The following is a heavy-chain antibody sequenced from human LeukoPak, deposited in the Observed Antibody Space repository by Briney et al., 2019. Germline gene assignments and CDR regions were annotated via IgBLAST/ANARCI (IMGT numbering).Heavy chain of an antibody. V-gene: IGHV4-34*01. CDR2: INPSRNT. CDR1: GGSFSGYY. CDR3: ARHGFDPVQNVAHWYFDL. D-gene: IGHD3-10*01. J-gene: IGHJ2*01. Sequence: PSETLSLTCAVFGGSFSGYYWNWIGQPPGKGLEGIGQINPSRNTNYNPSLKSRVTISVDTSKKQFSLKLSSVTAPDTAVYYCARHGFDPVQNVAHWYFDLWGSGTLVTVSS.